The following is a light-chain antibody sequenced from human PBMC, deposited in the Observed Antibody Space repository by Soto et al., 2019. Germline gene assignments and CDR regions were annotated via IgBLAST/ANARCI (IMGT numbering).Light chain of an antibody. J-gene: IGKJ4*01. Sequence: EIVLTQSPATLSLSPGERDTLSCRASQSVSSYLHWYQQKPGQAPRLLIYDASNRATGITARFSGSGSGTDFPLTISSLEPEDFAVYYCQQRSNWPPGGLTFGGWTKVESK. CDR2: DAS. CDR3: QQRSNWPPGGLT. V-gene: IGKV3-11*01. CDR1: QSVSSY.